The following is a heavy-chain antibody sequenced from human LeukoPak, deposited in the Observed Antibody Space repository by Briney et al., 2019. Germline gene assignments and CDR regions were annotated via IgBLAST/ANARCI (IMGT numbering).Heavy chain of an antibody. CDR2: IYNNGTI. CDR1: GGSISSYY. V-gene: IGHV4-4*07. D-gene: IGHD6-19*01. Sequence: PSETLSLTCTVSGGSISSYYWSWIRQPAGKGLEWIGRIYNNGTIDYNPSLKSRVTMSGDTSKNLFSLRLTSLTAADTAVYYCARDKTPHGAGFDYWGHGRLVTVSS. J-gene: IGHJ4*01. CDR3: ARDKTPHGAGFDY.